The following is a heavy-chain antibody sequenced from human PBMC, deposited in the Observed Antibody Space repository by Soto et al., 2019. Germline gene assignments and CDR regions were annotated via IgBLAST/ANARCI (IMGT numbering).Heavy chain of an antibody. J-gene: IGHJ4*02. CDR3: ARGLTYYDILTGYPYDY. D-gene: IGHD3-9*01. CDR2: INHSGST. V-gene: IGHV4-34*01. CDR1: GGSFSGYY. Sequence: PSETLSLTCAVYGGSFSGYYWSWIRQPPVKGLEWIGEINHSGSTNYNPSLKSLVTISVDTSKNQFSLKLSSVTAADTAVYYCARGLTYYDILTGYPYDYWGQGTLVTVSA.